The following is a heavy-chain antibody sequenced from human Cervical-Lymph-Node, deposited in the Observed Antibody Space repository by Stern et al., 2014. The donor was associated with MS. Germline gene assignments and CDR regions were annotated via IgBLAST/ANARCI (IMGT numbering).Heavy chain of an antibody. V-gene: IGHV2-5*02. D-gene: IGHD5-12*01. CDR1: GVSLTTRGVG. CDR2: IFWDDDK. CDR3: AHSPYDGWTAIES. Sequence: QITLKESGPTLVKPTQTLTLTCTFSGVSLTTRGVGVAWIRQPPGKALEWLAVIFWDDDKRYSPPLQSRLTITKDSSKNQVVLTMTRMDPVDTATYFCAHSPYDGWTAIESWGQGALVTVSS. J-gene: IGHJ4*02.